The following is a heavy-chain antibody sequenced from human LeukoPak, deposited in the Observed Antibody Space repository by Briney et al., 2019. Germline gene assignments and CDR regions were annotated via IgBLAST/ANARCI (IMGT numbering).Heavy chain of an antibody. Sequence: SETLSLTCAVSGGSISSYYWSWIRQSPGKGLEWIAYIYHSGNTNYNPSFKSRVTISVDTSKNQFSLKLTSVAAADTAIYYCARQPSGTAAFNIWGQGTMVTVSS. CDR2: IYHSGNT. J-gene: IGHJ3*02. CDR3: ARQPSGTAAFNI. D-gene: IGHD1/OR15-1a*01. CDR1: GGSISSYY. V-gene: IGHV4-59*08.